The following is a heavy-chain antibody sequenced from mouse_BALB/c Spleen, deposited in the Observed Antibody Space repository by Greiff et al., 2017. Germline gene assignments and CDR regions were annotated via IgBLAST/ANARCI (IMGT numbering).Heavy chain of an antibody. CDR1: GFNIKDTY. D-gene: IGHD3-1*01. V-gene: IGHV14-3*02. J-gene: IGHJ3*01. Sequence: EVKLVESGAELVKPGASVKLSCTASGFNIKDTYMHWVKQRPEQGLEWIGRIDPANGNTKYDPKFQGKATITADTSSNTAYLQLSSLTSEDTAVYYCASTARAKAYWGQGTLVTVSA. CDR3: ASTARAKAY. CDR2: IDPANGNT.